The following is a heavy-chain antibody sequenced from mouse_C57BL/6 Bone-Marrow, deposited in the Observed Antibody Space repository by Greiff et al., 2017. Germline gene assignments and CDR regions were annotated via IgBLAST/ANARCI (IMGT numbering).Heavy chain of an antibody. CDR1: GYTFTNYW. CDR3: ARGGYYGSRLFAY. V-gene: IGHV1-63*01. Sequence: QVQLKESGAELVRPGTSVKMSCKASGYTFTNYWIGWAKQRPGHGLAWIGVIYPGGGYTNYNEKFKGQATLTADKSSRTAYMQFSSLTSEDCAIYYCARGGYYGSRLFAYWGQGNLVNGSA. J-gene: IGHJ3*01. D-gene: IGHD1-1*01. CDR2: IYPGGGYT.